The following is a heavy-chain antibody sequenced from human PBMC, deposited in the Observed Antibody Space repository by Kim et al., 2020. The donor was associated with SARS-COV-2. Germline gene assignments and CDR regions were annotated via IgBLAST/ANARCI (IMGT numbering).Heavy chain of an antibody. Sequence: KGRFTIARDNSKNTLYLQMNSLRAEDTAVYYWAKAVVATMRYSSSEGYFDYWGQGTLVTVSS. CDR3: AKAVVATMRYSSSEGYFDY. D-gene: IGHD5-12*01. V-gene: IGHV3-23*01. J-gene: IGHJ4*02.